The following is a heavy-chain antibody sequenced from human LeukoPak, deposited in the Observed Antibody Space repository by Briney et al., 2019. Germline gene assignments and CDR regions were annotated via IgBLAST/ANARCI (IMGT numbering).Heavy chain of an antibody. V-gene: IGHV4-31*03. Sequence: SQTLSLTCTVSGGSISSGGYYWSWLRQHPGKGLEWIGYIYYSGSTYYNPSLKSRVTISVDTSKNQFSLKLSSVTAADTAVYYCARAGYYGSGSYYNGIDYWGQGTLVTVSS. J-gene: IGHJ4*02. CDR2: IYYSGST. CDR3: ARAGYYGSGSYYNGIDY. CDR1: GGSISSGGYY. D-gene: IGHD3-10*01.